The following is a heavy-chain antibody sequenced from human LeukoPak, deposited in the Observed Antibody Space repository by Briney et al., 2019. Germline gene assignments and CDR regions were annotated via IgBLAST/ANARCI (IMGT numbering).Heavy chain of an antibody. CDR2: IYYSGST. V-gene: IGHV4-59*01. CDR3: ARGSSSGWFLGDV. J-gene: IGHJ6*04. CDR1: GDSIITYY. D-gene: IGHD6-19*01. Sequence: PSETLSLPCTVSGDSIITYYWNWIRQTPGKGLEWIGYIYYSGSTSYNPSLKSRVTISVDTSKNQFSLKLSSVTAADTAVYHCARGSSSGWFLGDVWGKGTTVTVSS.